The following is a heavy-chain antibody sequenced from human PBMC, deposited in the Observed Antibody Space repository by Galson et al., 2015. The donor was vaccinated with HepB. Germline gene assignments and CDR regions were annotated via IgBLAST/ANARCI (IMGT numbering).Heavy chain of an antibody. CDR2: INPGGSAT. Sequence: ALRLSCAAAGCTLECNWMSCVRQAPGKGLEWVANINPGGSATYYVDSVKGRVTISRDNAKNSLSLEMNSLRVEDTALYFCARGGWYPEYWGQGILVTVSS. J-gene: IGHJ4*02. V-gene: IGHV3-7*03. CDR3: ARGGWYPEY. D-gene: IGHD6-19*01. CDR1: GCTLECNW.